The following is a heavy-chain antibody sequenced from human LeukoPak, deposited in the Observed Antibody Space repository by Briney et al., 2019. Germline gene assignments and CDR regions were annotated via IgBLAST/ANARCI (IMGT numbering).Heavy chain of an antibody. CDR3: AFLYGSGSRGDRVPIQH. Sequence: ASVKVSCKASGGTFSSYAISWVRQAPGQGLEWMGGIIPIFGTANYAQKFQGRVTITTDESTSTAYMELSSLRSEDTAVYYCAFLYGSGSRGDRVPIQHWGQGTLVTVSS. V-gene: IGHV1-69*05. CDR2: IIPIFGTA. CDR1: GGTFSSYA. J-gene: IGHJ1*01. D-gene: IGHD3-10*01.